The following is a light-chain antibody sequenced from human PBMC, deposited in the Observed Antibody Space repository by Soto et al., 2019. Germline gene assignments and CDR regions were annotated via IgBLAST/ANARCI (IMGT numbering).Light chain of an antibody. J-gene: IGKJ5*01. CDR3: QQFGSSVT. V-gene: IGKV3D-20*01. Sequence: EIVMTQSPATLSVSPGERATLSCRASQSVSSSYLAWYQQKPGLAPRLLIYGASSRATGIPDRFSGSGSGTDFTLTISRLEPEDFAVYYCQQFGSSVTFGQGTRLEIK. CDR2: GAS. CDR1: QSVSSSY.